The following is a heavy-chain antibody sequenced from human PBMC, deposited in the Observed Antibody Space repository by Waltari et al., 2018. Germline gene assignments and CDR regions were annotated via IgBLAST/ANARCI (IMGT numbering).Heavy chain of an antibody. CDR1: GYTFINYD. CDR3: ARGQGSTRGWNYRHDH. Sequence: QVQVVQSGAEVKKPGASVKVSCKASGYTFINYDITWVRQASGEGLEWMGWMDPKSGKTGYAKKFQDRVTMTRDTSLNTAYMELSGLRSDDTALYFCARGQGSTRGWNYRHDHWGQGTLVTVSS. CDR2: MDPKSGKT. D-gene: IGHD6-19*01. V-gene: IGHV1-8*01. J-gene: IGHJ4*02.